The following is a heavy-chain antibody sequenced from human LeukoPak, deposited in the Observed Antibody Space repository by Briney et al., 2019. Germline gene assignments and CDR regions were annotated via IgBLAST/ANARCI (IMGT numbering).Heavy chain of an antibody. CDR3: ARVSPTYDILTGYLFGLDY. Sequence: GGSLRLSCAASGFTFSSYSMNWVRQAPGKGLEWVSYISSSSSTIYYADSVKGRFTISRDNAKNSLYLQMNSLRAEDTAVYYCARVSPTYDILTGYLFGLDYSGQGTLVTVSS. CDR1: GFTFSSYS. D-gene: IGHD3-9*01. V-gene: IGHV3-48*01. J-gene: IGHJ4*02. CDR2: ISSSSSTI.